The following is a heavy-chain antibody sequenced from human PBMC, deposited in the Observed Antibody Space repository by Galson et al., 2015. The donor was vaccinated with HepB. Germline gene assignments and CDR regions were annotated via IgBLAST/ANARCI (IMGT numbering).Heavy chain of an antibody. Sequence: SLRLSCAASGFTFNRYAMTWVRQAPGKGLEWVSSISGSGDITYYADSVKGRFTISRDNSKNTMNLQMNSLRAGDTAIYYCAKVAILGATPHYFDHWGQGTQVTVSS. D-gene: IGHD3-16*01. CDR2: ISGSGDIT. CDR3: AKVAILGATPHYFDH. CDR1: GFTFNRYA. J-gene: IGHJ4*02. V-gene: IGHV3-23*01.